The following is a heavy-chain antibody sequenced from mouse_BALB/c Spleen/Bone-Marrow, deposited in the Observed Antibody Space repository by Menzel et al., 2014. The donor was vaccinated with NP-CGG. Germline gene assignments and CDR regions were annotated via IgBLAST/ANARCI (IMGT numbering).Heavy chain of an antibody. J-gene: IGHJ4*01. D-gene: IGHD3-3*01. Sequence: EVKVVESGGDLVKPGGSLKLSCAASGFTFSSYGMSWVRQTPASCPEWVATISSGDSYTYYPDSVKGRFTISRDNAKNTLYLLMSSLKSEDTAMYYCARHRADYYAMDYWGQGTSVTVSS. CDR2: ISSGDSYT. CDR3: ARHRADYYAMDY. V-gene: IGHV5-6*01. CDR1: GFTFSSYG.